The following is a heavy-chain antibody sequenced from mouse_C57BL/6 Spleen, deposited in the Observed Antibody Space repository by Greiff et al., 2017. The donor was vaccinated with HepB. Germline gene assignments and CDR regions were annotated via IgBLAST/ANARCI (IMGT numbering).Heavy chain of an antibody. J-gene: IGHJ4*01. CDR2: INPNYGTT. V-gene: IGHV1-39*01. Sequence: QLQESGPELVKPGASVKISCKASGYSFTDYNMNWVKQSNGKSLEWIGVINPNYGTTSYNQKFKGKATLTVDQSSSTAYMQLNSLTSEDSAVYYCASGYYGSSYGYAMDYWGQGTSVTVSS. D-gene: IGHD1-1*01. CDR3: ASGYYGSSYGYAMDY. CDR1: GYSFTDYN.